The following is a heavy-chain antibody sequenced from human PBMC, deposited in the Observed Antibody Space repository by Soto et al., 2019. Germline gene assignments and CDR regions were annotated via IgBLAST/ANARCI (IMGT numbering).Heavy chain of an antibody. D-gene: IGHD3-9*01. J-gene: IGHJ4*02. CDR2: IIPIFGTA. Sequence: ASVKVSCKASGGTFSSYAISWVRQAPGQGLEWMGGIIPIFGTANYAQKFQGRVTITADESTSTAYMELSSLRSEDTAVYYCARRGGYDILTGYYRSPFDYWGQGTLVTAPQ. V-gene: IGHV1-69*13. CDR3: ARRGGYDILTGYYRSPFDY. CDR1: GGTFSSYA.